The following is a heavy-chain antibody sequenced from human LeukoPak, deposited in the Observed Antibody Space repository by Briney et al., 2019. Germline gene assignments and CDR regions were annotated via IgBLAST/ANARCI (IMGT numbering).Heavy chain of an antibody. CDR3: ARDRFGRPCSGGAPMVFYY. D-gene: IGHD2-15*01. CDR1: GFTFSSYS. CDR2: ISSSSDYI. V-gene: IGHV3-21*04. Sequence: GGSLRLSCAASGFTFSSYSMNWVRQAPGKGLEWVSSISSSSDYIYYADSVKGRFTISRDNAKNSLFLQMNSLRAEDTAVYYCARDRFGRPCSGGAPMVFYYWGQGTLVTVSS. J-gene: IGHJ4*02.